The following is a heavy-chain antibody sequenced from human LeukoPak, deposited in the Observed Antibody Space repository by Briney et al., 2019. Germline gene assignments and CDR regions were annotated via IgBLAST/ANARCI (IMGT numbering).Heavy chain of an antibody. CDR1: GYTFTTYG. J-gene: IGHJ4*02. D-gene: IGHD3-22*01. CDR3: VREGGSSGYYFFHY. CDR2: ISAYNGNT. Sequence: ASVKVSCKASGYTFTTYGISWARQAPGQGLEWMGWISAYNGNTDYAQKLQGRVTMTTDTSTSTAYMELRSLRSDDTAVYYCVREGGSSGYYFFHYWGQGTLVTVSS. V-gene: IGHV1-18*01.